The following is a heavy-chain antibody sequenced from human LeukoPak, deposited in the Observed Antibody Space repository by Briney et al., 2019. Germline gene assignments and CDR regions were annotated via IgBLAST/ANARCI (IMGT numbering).Heavy chain of an antibody. Sequence: SETLSLTCSVSGGPIGSYYWSWIRQPPGKGLEWIGYISYSGSTNYNPSLKSRVTISVDTSKNQFSLKLSSVTAADTAVYYCARAGDGYKNYWGQGTLVTVSS. CDR3: ARAGDGYKNY. CDR2: ISYSGST. CDR1: GGPIGSYY. V-gene: IGHV4-59*01. J-gene: IGHJ4*02. D-gene: IGHD5-24*01.